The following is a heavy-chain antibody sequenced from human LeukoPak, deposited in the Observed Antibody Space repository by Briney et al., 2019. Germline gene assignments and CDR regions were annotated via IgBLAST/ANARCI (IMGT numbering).Heavy chain of an antibody. CDR3: ASGRWDLRFHY. D-gene: IGHD1-26*01. CDR1: GGSLTGGSYY. J-gene: IGHJ4*02. V-gene: IGHV4-39*07. Sequence: SETLSLTCTVSGGSLTGGSYYWAWIRQSPGKGLEWIGEVNQSGGTNYTPSLESRVTISVDTFKNQFSLKLSSVTAADTAVYFCASGRWDLRFHYWGQGALVTVSS. CDR2: VNQSGGT.